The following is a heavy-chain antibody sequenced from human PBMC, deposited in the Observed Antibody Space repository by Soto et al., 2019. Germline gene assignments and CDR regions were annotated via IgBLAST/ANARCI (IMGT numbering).Heavy chain of an antibody. CDR3: ARTEGGPIWFGELRY. CDR1: GFSLSNARMG. D-gene: IGHD3-10*01. J-gene: IGHJ4*02. V-gene: IGHV2-26*01. CDR2: IFSNDEK. Sequence: QVTLKESGPVLVKPTETLTLTCTVSGFSLSNARMGVSWIRQPPGKALEWLAHIFSNDEKSYSTSLKSRLTISKDTSKSQVVLTMTNMDPVDTATYYCARTEGGPIWFGELRYWGQGTLVTVSS.